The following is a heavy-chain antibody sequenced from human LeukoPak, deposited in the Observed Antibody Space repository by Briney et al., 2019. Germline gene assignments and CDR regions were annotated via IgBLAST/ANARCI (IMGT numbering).Heavy chain of an antibody. V-gene: IGHV3-30*04. CDR3: ARGEGAVPGDY. CDR2: ISYDGSNK. CDR1: GFTFSSYA. D-gene: IGHD1-26*01. J-gene: IGHJ4*02. Sequence: GGSLRLSCAASGFTFSSYAMHWVRQAPGKGLEWVAVISYDGSNKYYADSVKGRFTISRDNSKNTLYLQMNSLRAEDTAVYYCARGEGAVPGDYWGQGTLVTVSS.